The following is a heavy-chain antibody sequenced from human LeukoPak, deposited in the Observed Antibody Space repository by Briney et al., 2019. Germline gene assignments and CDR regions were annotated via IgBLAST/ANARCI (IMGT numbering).Heavy chain of an antibody. CDR2: INHSGST. Sequence: PSETLSLTCAVYGGSFSGYYWSWIRQPPGKGLEWIGEINHSGSTNYNPSLKSRVTISVDTSKNQFSLKLSSVTAADTAVYYCARGGYGDYDRALDYWGQGTLVTVSS. V-gene: IGHV4-34*01. J-gene: IGHJ4*02. D-gene: IGHD4-17*01. CDR1: GGSFSGYY. CDR3: ARGGYGDYDRALDY.